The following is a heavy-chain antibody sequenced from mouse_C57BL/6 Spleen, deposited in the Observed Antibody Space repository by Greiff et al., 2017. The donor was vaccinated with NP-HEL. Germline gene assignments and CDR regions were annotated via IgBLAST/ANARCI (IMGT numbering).Heavy chain of an antibody. V-gene: IGHV1-81*01. CDR2: IYPRSGNT. J-gene: IGHJ2*01. CDR1: GYTFTSYG. D-gene: IGHD1-1*01. Sequence: QVQLKESGAELARPGASVKLSCKASGYTFTSYGISWVKQRTGQGLEWIGEIYPRSGNTYYNEKFKGKATLTADKSSSTAYMELRSLTSEDSAVYFCARRGTTVVDYFDYWGQGTTLTVSS. CDR3: ARRGTTVVDYFDY.